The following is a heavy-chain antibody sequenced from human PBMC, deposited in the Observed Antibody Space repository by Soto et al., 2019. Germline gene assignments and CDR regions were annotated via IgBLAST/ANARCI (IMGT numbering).Heavy chain of an antibody. CDR2: INPSGGST. V-gene: IGHV1-46*01. J-gene: IGHJ6*02. CDR3: ARVQGPGYYYYGMDV. Sequence: QVQLVQSGAGVKKPGALVKVSCKASGYTFTSYYMHWVRQAPGQGLEWMGIINPSGGSTSYAQKFQGRVTMTRDTSTSTVYMELSSLRSEDTAVYYCARVQGPGYYYYGMDVWGQGTTVTVSS. CDR1: GYTFTSYY.